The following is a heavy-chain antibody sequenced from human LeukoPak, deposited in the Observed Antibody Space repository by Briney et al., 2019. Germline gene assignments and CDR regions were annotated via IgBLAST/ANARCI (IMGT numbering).Heavy chain of an antibody. D-gene: IGHD6-19*01. CDR1: GFTFSSYS. CDR3: ARSGNSGWYQAGY. V-gene: IGHV3-21*01. J-gene: IGHJ4*02. CDR2: ISSSSYI. Sequence: PGGSLRLSCAASGFTFSSYSMNWVRQAPGKGLEWVSSISSSSYIYYADSVKGRFTISRDNAKNSLYLQMNSLRAGDTAVYYCARSGNSGWYQAGYWGQGTLVTVSS.